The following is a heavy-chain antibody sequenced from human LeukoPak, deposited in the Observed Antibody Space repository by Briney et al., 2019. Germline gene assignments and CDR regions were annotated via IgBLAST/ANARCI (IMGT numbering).Heavy chain of an antibody. Sequence: GGSLRLSCAASGFTFSRYSMNWVRQAPGKGLEWVAYISSSSSTIYYADSVKGRFTISRDNAEISLYLQMSSLRAEDTAVYYCARGLYGSGKYYFDYWGQGTLVTVSS. V-gene: IGHV3-48*01. CDR3: ARGLYGSGKYYFDY. CDR2: ISSSSSTI. CDR1: GFTFSRYS. D-gene: IGHD3-10*01. J-gene: IGHJ4*02.